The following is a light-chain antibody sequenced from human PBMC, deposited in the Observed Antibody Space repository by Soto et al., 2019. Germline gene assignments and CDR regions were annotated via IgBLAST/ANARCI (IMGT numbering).Light chain of an antibody. CDR1: QSIRSN. CDR2: GAS. V-gene: IGKV3-15*01. Sequence: MTQSPSTLSASVGDRVTITSRASQSIRSNLAWYQQKPGQAPRLLIYGASTRATGLPARFSGSGSGTDFTLTISSLQSEDFAVYYCQQYNTWPPITFGQGTRLEIK. CDR3: QQYNTWPPIT. J-gene: IGKJ5*01.